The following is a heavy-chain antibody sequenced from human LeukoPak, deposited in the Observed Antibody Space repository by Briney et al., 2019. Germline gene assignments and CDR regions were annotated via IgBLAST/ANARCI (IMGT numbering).Heavy chain of an antibody. J-gene: IGHJ4*02. V-gene: IGHV4-61*02. Sequence: SETLSLTCTVSGYSISSGYYWGWIRQPAGKGLEWIGRIYTNGGTNYNSSLKSRVTISVDTSKNQFSLDLSSVTAADTAVYYCAGERAAAAFLLWGQGTLVTVSS. CDR3: AGERAAAAFLL. D-gene: IGHD6-13*01. CDR2: IYTNGGT. CDR1: GYSISSGYY.